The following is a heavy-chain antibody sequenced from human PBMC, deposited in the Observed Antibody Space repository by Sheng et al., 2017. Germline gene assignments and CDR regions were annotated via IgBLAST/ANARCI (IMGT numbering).Heavy chain of an antibody. V-gene: IGHV3-30*04. J-gene: IGHJ4*02. Sequence: QVQLVESGGGVVQPGRSLRLSCVVSGFTFSSYAMHWVRQAPGKGLEWVAVISYDGSKKSYADSVKGRFTISRDNSKNTLYLQMNSLRAEDTAVYYCARDPYCTNDLCAGEGFDSWGQGTLVTVSS. CDR3: ARDPYCTNDLCAGEGFDS. D-gene: IGHD2-8*01. CDR1: GFTFSSYA. CDR2: ISYDGSKK.